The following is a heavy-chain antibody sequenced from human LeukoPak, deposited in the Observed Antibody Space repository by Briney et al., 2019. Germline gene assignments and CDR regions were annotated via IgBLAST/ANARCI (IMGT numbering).Heavy chain of an antibody. CDR2: IGGSGGST. D-gene: IGHD3-22*01. J-gene: IGHJ4*02. CDR3: ARRYYYDSSGYYAPDY. Sequence: GGSLRLSCAASGFTFSSYAMSWVRQAPGKGLEWVSAIGGSGGSTYYADSVKGRFTISRDNSKNTLYLQMNSLRAEDTAVYYCARRYYYDSSGYYAPDYWGQGTLVTVSS. CDR1: GFTFSSYA. V-gene: IGHV3-23*01.